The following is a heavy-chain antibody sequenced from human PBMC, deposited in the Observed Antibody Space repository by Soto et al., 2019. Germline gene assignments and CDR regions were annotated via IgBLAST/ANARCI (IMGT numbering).Heavy chain of an antibody. CDR2: IYHSGST. V-gene: IGHV4-30-2*01. CDR1: GGSISSGGYS. Sequence: PSETLSLTCAVSGGSISSGGYSWSWIRQPPGKGLEWIGYIYHSGSTYYNPSLKSRVTISVDRSKNQFSLKLSSVTAADTAVYYCARDPLLRKVTIFGVVPPYGMDVWGPGTTVTVSS. CDR3: ARDPLLRKVTIFGVVPPYGMDV. D-gene: IGHD3-3*01. J-gene: IGHJ6*02.